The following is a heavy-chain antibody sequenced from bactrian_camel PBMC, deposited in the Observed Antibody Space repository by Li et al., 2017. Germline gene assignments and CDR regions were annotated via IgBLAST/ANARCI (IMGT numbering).Heavy chain of an antibody. J-gene: IGHJ6*01. Sequence: HVQLVESGGGSVQAGGSLSLSCVASTAIYCMGWFRQAPGKEREGIAAIDSVGILTDAYPESVKGRFTISEDNAKNKVYLQMNSLKPEDTAMYYCAADHTCPPSMIAAANRGTDFGYWGQGTQVTVS. V-gene: IGHV3S53*01. D-gene: IGHD4*01. CDR2: IDSVGIL. CDR3: AADHTCPPSMIAAANRGTDFGY. CDR1: TAIYC.